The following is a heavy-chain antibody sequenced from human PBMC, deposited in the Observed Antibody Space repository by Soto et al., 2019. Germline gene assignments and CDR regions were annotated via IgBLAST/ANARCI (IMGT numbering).Heavy chain of an antibody. CDR2: IYYSGST. CDR1: GGSISSGGYY. D-gene: IGHD4-17*01. V-gene: IGHV4-31*03. Sequence: SETLSLTCTVSGGSISSGGYYWSWIRQHPGKGLEWIGYIYYSGSTYYNPSLKSRVTISVGTSKNQFSLKLSSVTAADTAVYYCARGPTEYYYYYCYMDVWGKGTTVTVSS. CDR3: ARGPTEYYYYYCYMDV. J-gene: IGHJ6*03.